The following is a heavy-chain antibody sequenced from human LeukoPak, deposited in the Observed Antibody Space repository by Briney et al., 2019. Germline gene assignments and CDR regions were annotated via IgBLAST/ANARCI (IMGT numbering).Heavy chain of an antibody. Sequence: GASVKVSCKASGYTFTGYNIHWVRQGPGQGLEWMGWINPDSGGTNYAQKFQGRVTMTRDTSISTAHMELTRVRSEDTAVYYCARDGYYYDSSGYYPFDYWGQGTLVTVSS. CDR3: ARDGYYYDSSGYYPFDY. CDR1: GYTFTGYN. CDR2: INPDSGGT. J-gene: IGHJ4*02. V-gene: IGHV1-2*02. D-gene: IGHD3-22*01.